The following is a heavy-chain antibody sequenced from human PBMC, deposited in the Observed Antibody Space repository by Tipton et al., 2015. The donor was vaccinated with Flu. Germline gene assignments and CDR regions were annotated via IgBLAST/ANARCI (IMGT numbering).Heavy chain of an antibody. CDR2: ISYDGTIR. D-gene: IGHD6-19*01. Sequence: SLRLSCAASGFTFSTYSIHWVRQAPGKGLEWVAVISYDGTIRYYADSVKGRFTISRDNSKNTLYLQMNSLRPDDTAVYYCARVPLEQWLDVSWFDTWGQGTLVTVSS. CDR1: GFTFSTYS. J-gene: IGHJ5*02. CDR3: ARVPLEQWLDVSWFDT. V-gene: IGHV3-30-3*01.